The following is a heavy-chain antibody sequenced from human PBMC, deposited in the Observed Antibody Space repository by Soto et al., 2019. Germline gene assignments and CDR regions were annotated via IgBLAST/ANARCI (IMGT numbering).Heavy chain of an antibody. J-gene: IGHJ4*02. CDR1: GGSFSGYY. D-gene: IGHD3-10*01. CDR2: INHSGST. V-gene: IGHV4-34*01. CDR3: ARGDTVWFGGTPILEEH. Sequence: PSATLSLTCAVYGGSFSGYYWSWIRQPPGKGLEWIGEINHSGSTNYNPSLKSRVTISVDTSKNQFSLKLSSVTAADTAVYYCARGDTVWFGGTPILEEHWGQGTLVTVSS.